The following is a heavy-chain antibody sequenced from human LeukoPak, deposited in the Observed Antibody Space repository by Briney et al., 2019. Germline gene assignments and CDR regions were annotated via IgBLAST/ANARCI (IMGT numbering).Heavy chain of an antibody. CDR3: ARDQYDTWSRRGNFDS. J-gene: IGHJ4*02. V-gene: IGHV3-7*03. Sequence: GGSLRLSCAASGFTFNNAWMSWVRQAPGKGLEWVANIKLDGSEKNYVDSVKGRFTISRDNTKNSLYLQMNSLRAEDTAVFYCARDQYDTWSRRGNFDSWGQGNLVIVSS. CDR2: IKLDGSEK. D-gene: IGHD3-3*01. CDR1: GFTFNNAW.